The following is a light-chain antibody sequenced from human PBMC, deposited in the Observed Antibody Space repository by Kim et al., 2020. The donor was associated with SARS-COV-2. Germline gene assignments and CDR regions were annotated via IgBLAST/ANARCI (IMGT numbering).Light chain of an antibody. V-gene: IGLV2-14*03. J-gene: IGLJ3*02. CDR1: SSDIGGYNY. Sequence: QSALTQPASVSGSPGQSITISCTGTSSDIGGYNYVSWYQQHPGKAPKLMIYDVSIRPSGVSNRFSGSKSGNTASLTISGLQAEDEADYYCSSYRSTNTGVFGGGTKLTVL. CDR3: SSYRSTNTGV. CDR2: DVS.